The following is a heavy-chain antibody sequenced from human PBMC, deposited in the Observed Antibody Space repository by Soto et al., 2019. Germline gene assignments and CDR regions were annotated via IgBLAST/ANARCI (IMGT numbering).Heavy chain of an antibody. J-gene: IGHJ4*02. CDR2: IYYSGST. CDR3: ARRAPLDIVVVPTAFDY. V-gene: IGHV4-39*01. Sequence: SETLSLTCTVSGGSISSSSYYWGWIRQPPGKGLEWIGSIYYSGSTYHNPSLKRRVTLSVDTSKDQFSLKQSSVTAADTAVYYCARRAPLDIVVVPTAFDYWGQGTLVTVSS. D-gene: IGHD2-2*03. CDR1: GGSISSSSYY.